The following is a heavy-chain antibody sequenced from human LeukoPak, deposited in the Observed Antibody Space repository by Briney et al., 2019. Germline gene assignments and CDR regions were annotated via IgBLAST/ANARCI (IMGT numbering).Heavy chain of an antibody. V-gene: IGHV1-69*13. Sequence: GASVKVSCKASGGTFSSHAISWVRQAPGQGLEWMGGIIPIFGTAKYAQKFQGRVTITADGSTSTAYMELSSLRSEDTAVYYCARDSSEFRSLIPHWGQGTLVTVSS. CDR2: IIPIFGTA. CDR1: GGTFSSHA. CDR3: ARDSSEFRSLIPH. D-gene: IGHD2-21*01. J-gene: IGHJ1*01.